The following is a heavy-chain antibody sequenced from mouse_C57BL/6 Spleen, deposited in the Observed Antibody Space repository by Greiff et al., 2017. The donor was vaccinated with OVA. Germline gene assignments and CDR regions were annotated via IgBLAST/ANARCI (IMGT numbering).Heavy chain of an antibody. V-gene: IGHV1-82*01. J-gene: IGHJ1*03. Sequence: QVQLKQSGPELVKPGASVKISCKASGYAFSSSWMNWVKQRPGKGLGWIGRIYPGDGDTNYNGKFKGKATLTADKSSSTAYMQLSSLTSEDSAVYFCAHYYGSSYGYFDVWGTGTTVTVSS. CDR2: IYPGDGDT. D-gene: IGHD1-1*01. CDR3: AHYYGSSYGYFDV. CDR1: GYAFSSSW.